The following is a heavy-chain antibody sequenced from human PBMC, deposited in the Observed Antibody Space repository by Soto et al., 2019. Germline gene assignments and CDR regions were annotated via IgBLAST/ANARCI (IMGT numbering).Heavy chain of an antibody. V-gene: IGHV1-69*05. D-gene: IGHD3-22*01. Sequence: QVQLVQSGAEVKKPGSSVKVSCKASGGTFSSYAITWVRQAPGQGLEWMGGIIPIFGTANYAQKFRGRVTITTDESTSTASMELSSLRSDDTAVYYCARDRGTSSGYYPSWFDPWGQGTLVTVSS. J-gene: IGHJ5*02. CDR3: ARDRGTSSGYYPSWFDP. CDR2: IIPIFGTA. CDR1: GGTFSSYA.